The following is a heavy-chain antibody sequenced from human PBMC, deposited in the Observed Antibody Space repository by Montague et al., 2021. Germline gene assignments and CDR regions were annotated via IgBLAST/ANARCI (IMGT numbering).Heavy chain of an antibody. CDR3: ARGDYSDIHFDP. Sequence: SLRLSCAASGFTFSGYAMGWVRQAPGKGLEWVSGTSATGGGTFYADSVKGRFIISRDNSKNTLFLQMNSLRADDTAVYYCARGDYSDIHFDPWGQGTLVTVSS. J-gene: IGHJ5*02. CDR2: TSATGGGT. CDR1: GFTFSGYA. D-gene: IGHD3-22*01. V-gene: IGHV3-23*01.